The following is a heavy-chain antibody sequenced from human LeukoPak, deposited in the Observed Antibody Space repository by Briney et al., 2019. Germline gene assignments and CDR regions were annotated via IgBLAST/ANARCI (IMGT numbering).Heavy chain of an antibody. CDR3: ARGRPHGSDY. D-gene: IGHD2-15*01. CDR2: ISSDGSST. Sequence: PGGSLRLSCAASGFSFCSYWMNWVRQAPGKGLVWVSRISSDGSSTNYADSVKGRFTISRDNAKNTLYLQMNSLRVEDTAVYYCARGRPHGSDYWGQGTLVTVSS. J-gene: IGHJ4*02. V-gene: IGHV3-74*01. CDR1: GFSFCSYW.